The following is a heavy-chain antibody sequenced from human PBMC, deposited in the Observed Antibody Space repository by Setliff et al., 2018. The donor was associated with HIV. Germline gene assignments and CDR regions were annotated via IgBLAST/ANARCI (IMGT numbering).Heavy chain of an antibody. CDR2: IRYDESDK. CDR3: AKNLFSSRWSPLDS. CDR1: RFTFSSFG. Sequence: GESLKISCAASRFTFSSFGMHWVRQAPGKGLEWVTFIRYDESDKDYADSVKGRFTISRDNSKNTLYLQMNRLRSEDTAVYYCAKNLFSSRWSPLDSWGQGTLVTVSS. J-gene: IGHJ4*02. V-gene: IGHV3-30*02. D-gene: IGHD6-13*01.